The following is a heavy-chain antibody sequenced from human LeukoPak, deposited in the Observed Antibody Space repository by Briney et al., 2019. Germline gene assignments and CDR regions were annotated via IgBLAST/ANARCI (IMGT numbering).Heavy chain of an antibody. V-gene: IGHV4-59*01. Sequence: PSETLSLTCTVSGGSISSYYWSWIRQPPGKGLEWIGYIYYSGRTNYNPSLKSRVTILVDTSKNQFSLKLSSVTAADTAVYYCARGYGGNAIDYWGQGTLVTVSS. D-gene: IGHD4/OR15-4a*01. J-gene: IGHJ4*02. CDR3: ARGYGGNAIDY. CDR2: IYYSGRT. CDR1: GGSISSYY.